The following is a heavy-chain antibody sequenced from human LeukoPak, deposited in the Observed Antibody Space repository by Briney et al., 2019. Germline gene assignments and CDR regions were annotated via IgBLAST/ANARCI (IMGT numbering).Heavy chain of an antibody. D-gene: IGHD1-26*01. CDR2: VDPEDGET. Sequence: GASVKVSCKVSGYTLREYYMHWVQLAPGKGPEWMGLVDPEDGETMYAENFQGRVIMTADTSTGAVFMELRSLRSEDTAMYHCVRGGRAAKYFDYWGQGTLVIVSS. V-gene: IGHV1-69-2*01. J-gene: IGHJ4*02. CDR3: VRGGRAAKYFDY. CDR1: GYTLREYY.